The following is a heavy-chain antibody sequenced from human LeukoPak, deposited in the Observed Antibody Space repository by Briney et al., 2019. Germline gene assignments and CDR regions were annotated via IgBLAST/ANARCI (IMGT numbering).Heavy chain of an antibody. V-gene: IGHV3-74*01. D-gene: IGHD3-10*01. CDR1: GYTFSRYW. CDR3: TTDTFGARDS. Sequence: GGSLRLSCVASGYTFSRYWMHWVRQGPGKGLVWVSRINEDGSSTSYAKSVRGRFTISRDNAKNTLYLQMNSLRAEGAAVYYCTTDTFGARDSWGQGTLVTVSS. CDR2: INEDGSST. J-gene: IGHJ4*02.